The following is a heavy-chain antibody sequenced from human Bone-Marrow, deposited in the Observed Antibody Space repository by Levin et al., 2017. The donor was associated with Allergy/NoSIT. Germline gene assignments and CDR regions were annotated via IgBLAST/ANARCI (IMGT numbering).Heavy chain of an antibody. CDR1: GFIFSSYE. CDR3: ARDGAIFGGDNFFDY. Sequence: HGESLKISCAASGFIFSSYEMNWVRQVPGKGLDWVAYISTSGSAIYYADSVKGRFTISRDNAKNSLYLQMNSLTVEDAAIYYCARDGAIFGGDNFFDYWGQGTPVTVSS. D-gene: IGHD3-3*01. J-gene: IGHJ4*02. V-gene: IGHV3-48*03. CDR2: ISTSGSAI.